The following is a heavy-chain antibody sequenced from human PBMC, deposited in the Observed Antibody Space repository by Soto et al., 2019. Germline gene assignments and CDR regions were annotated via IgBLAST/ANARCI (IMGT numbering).Heavy chain of an antibody. V-gene: IGHV3-21*01. J-gene: IGHJ4*02. D-gene: IGHD6-13*01. CDR1: GFTFSSYS. CDR2: ISSSSSYI. Sequence: EVQLVESGGGLVKPGGSLRLSCAASGFTFSSYSMNWVRQAPGKGLEWVSSISSSSSYIYYADSVKGRFTISRDNAKNSLYLQMNSLRAEDTAVYYCARVMKQQLAYDYWGQGPLVTVSS. CDR3: ARVMKQQLAYDY.